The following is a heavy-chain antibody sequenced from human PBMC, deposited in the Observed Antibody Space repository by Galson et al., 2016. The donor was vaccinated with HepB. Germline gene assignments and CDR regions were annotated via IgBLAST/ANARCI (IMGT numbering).Heavy chain of an antibody. CDR2: ISGSGGST. CDR1: GFTFSNFG. CDR3: AKHRQYGSSSGLDY. J-gene: IGHJ4*02. Sequence: SLRLSCAASGFTFSNFGMSWVRQSPGKGLEWVSGISGSGGSTHYADSVKGRFTFFRANSKHTLYLQMNSLRAEETAVYYCAKHRQYGSSSGLDYWGQGILVTVSS. D-gene: IGHD6-6*01. V-gene: IGHV3-23*01.